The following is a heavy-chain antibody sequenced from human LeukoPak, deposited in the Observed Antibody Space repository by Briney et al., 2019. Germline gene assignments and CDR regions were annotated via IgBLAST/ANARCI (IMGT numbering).Heavy chain of an antibody. D-gene: IGHD3-22*01. CDR1: GYSFTSYW. J-gene: IGHJ3*02. CDR3: ARPRYDSSGPYSPDDAFDI. Sequence: GESLKISCKGSGYSFTSYWIGWVRQMPGKGLEWMGIIYPGDSDTRYSPSFQGQVTISADKSINTAYLQWSSLKASDTAMYYCARPRYDSSGPYSPDDAFDIWGQGTMVTVSS. CDR2: IYPGDSDT. V-gene: IGHV5-51*01.